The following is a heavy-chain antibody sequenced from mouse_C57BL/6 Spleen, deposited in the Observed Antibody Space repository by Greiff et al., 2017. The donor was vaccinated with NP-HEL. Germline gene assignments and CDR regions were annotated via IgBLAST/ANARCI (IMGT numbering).Heavy chain of an antibody. CDR1: GYTFTGYW. D-gene: IGHD1-1*01. V-gene: IGHV1-53*01. CDR2: INPSNGGT. CDR3: ARLGATVVG. J-gene: IGHJ3*01. Sequence: VQLQQSGTVLVKPGASVKLSCKASGYTFTGYWIHWVKQRPGQGLEWIGNINPSNGGTNYNEKFKSKFTLTVDKSSSTACMQLSRLTSEDSAVYYCARLGATVVGWGQGALVTVSA.